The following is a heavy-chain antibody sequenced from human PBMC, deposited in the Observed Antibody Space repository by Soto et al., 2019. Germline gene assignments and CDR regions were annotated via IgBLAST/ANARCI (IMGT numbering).Heavy chain of an antibody. Sequence: GGSLRLSCAASGFTFSSYGMHWVRQAPGKGLEWVAVISYDGSNKYYADSVKGRFTISRDNSKNTLYLQMNSLRAEDTAVYYCAKDTGEQQLVKHFDYWGQGTLVTVSS. CDR1: GFTFSSYG. CDR2: ISYDGSNK. J-gene: IGHJ4*02. D-gene: IGHD6-13*01. V-gene: IGHV3-30*18. CDR3: AKDTGEQQLVKHFDY.